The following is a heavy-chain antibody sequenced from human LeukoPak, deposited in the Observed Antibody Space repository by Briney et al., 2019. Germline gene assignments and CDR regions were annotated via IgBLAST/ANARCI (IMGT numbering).Heavy chain of an antibody. V-gene: IGHV3-30-3*01. D-gene: IGHD3-10*01. CDR1: GFTFSSYA. J-gene: IGHJ4*02. CDR3: AREYYGSGTYYRLDY. Sequence: GGSLRLSCAASGFTFSSYAMHWVRQAPGKGLEWVAVISYDGSNKYYADSVKGRFTISRDNSKNTLYLQMNSLRAEDMALYYCAREYYGSGTYYRLDYWGQGILVTVSS. CDR2: ISYDGSNK.